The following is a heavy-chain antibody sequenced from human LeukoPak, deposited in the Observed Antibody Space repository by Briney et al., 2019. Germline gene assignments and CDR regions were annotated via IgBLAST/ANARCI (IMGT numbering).Heavy chain of an antibody. J-gene: IGHJ4*02. Sequence: SETLSLTCTVSGGSISSYYWSWIRQPPGKGLEWIGYIYYSGSTNYNPSLKSRVTISVDTSKNQFSLKLSSVTAADTAVYYCARAPRRGYSYGSFDYWGQGTLVTVSS. V-gene: IGHV4-59*01. CDR1: GGSISSYY. CDR3: ARAPRRGYSYGSFDY. CDR2: IYYSGST. D-gene: IGHD5-18*01.